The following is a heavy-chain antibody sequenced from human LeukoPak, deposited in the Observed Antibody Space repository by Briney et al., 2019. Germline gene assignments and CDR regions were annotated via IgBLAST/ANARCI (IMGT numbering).Heavy chain of an antibody. D-gene: IGHD2-15*01. CDR2: IYPGDSDT. CDR1: GYFFTSYS. J-gene: IGHJ4*02. Sequence: GESLKISCKGSGYFFTSYSIAWVRQMPGKGLEWMGIIYPGDSDTRYSPSFQGQVTISADKSISTAYRQWSSLRASDTAMYYCARLGYCSGVRCYRLDFWGQGTLVTVSS. V-gene: IGHV5-51*01. CDR3: ARLGYCSGVRCYRLDF.